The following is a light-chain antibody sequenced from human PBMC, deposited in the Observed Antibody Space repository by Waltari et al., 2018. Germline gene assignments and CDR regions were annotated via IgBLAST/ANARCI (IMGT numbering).Light chain of an antibody. V-gene: IGKV3-15*01. CDR2: RAS. CDR3: QQYNIWPWT. J-gene: IGKJ1*01. CDR1: QSASTS. Sequence: ELVMTQSPATLSVSPGERASLSCRASQSASTSLAWYQQTPGQAPRLLIYRASTRAAGIPDRFSGSGSGTEFTLTISSRQSEDSAIYYCQQYNIWPWTFGQGTKVDIK.